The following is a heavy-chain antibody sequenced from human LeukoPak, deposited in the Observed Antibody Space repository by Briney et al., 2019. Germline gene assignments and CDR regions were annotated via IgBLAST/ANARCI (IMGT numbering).Heavy chain of an antibody. CDR2: IKEDGSEK. J-gene: IGHJ6*03. Sequence: GGSLRLSCAASGFTFSSYWMSWVRQAPGKGLEWVANIKEDGSEKYYVDSVKGRFTISRDNAKNLLYLQMNSLRAEDTAVHYCARRGYSYYYLDVWGKGTTVTVSS. CDR3: ARRGYSYYYLDV. V-gene: IGHV3-7*01. D-gene: IGHD5-18*01. CDR1: GFTFSSYW.